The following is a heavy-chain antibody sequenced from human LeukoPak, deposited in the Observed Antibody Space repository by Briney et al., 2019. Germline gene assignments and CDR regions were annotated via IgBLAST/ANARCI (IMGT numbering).Heavy chain of an antibody. J-gene: IGHJ6*02. CDR2: ISAYNGNT. D-gene: IGHD3-16*01. CDR1: GYTFTSYG. CDR3: ARDSSNYVWSRGGYYGMDV. Sequence: ASVTVSCTASGYTFTSYGVSWLRQSPGQGLEWMGWISAYNGNTNYAQKLQGRVTMTTDTSTSKTYMEQRRLRYDDTAVYYCARDSSNYVWSRGGYYGMDVWGQGTTVTVSS. V-gene: IGHV1-18*01.